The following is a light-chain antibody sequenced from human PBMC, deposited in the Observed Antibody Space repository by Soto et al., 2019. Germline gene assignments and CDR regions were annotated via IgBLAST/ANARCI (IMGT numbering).Light chain of an antibody. V-gene: IGLV3-1*01. CDR3: QAWDSSPAV. Sequence: SYELTQPPSVSVSPGQTANITCSGDKLGDKFAFWYQQKPGQSPVVVIYQDSKRPSGIPERFSGSNSGNTATLTISGTQAMDEADYYCQAWDSSPAVFGTGTKLTVL. CDR2: QDS. CDR1: KLGDKF. J-gene: IGLJ1*01.